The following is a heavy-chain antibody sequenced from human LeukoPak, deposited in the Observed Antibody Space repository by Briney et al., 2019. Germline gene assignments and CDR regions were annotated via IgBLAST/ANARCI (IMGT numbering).Heavy chain of an antibody. CDR1: GGSISGYY. J-gene: IGHJ6*03. CDR3: ARAGPTPDYYYYMDV. Sequence: SETLSLTCTVSGGSISGYYWSWVRQPAGKGLEWIGRLYSTGYTDYNPSLKSRVSISVDTTKNQFSLKLTSVTAADTAVYYCARAGPTPDYYYYMDVWGKGTTVTVSS. V-gene: IGHV4-4*07. CDR2: LYSTGYT.